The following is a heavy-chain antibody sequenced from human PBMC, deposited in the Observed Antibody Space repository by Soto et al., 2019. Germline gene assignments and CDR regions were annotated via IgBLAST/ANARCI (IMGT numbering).Heavy chain of an antibody. Sequence: QVQLVESGGGVVQPGRSLRLSCAASGFTFSSYAMHWVRQAPGKGLEWVAVISYDGSNKYYADSVKGRFTISRDNSNNXXYMKMQSLRSEDTAVYYCARTASGASSGSHWYFDLWGRGTLVTVSS. D-gene: IGHD6-19*01. J-gene: IGHJ2*01. CDR3: ARTASGASSGSHWYFDL. V-gene: IGHV3-30-3*01. CDR2: ISYDGSNK. CDR1: GFTFSSYA.